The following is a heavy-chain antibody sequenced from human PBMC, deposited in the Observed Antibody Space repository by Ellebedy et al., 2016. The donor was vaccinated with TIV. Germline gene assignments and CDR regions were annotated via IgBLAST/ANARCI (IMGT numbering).Heavy chain of an antibody. CDR1: GGTFSSYA. CDR2: IIPILGIA. V-gene: IGHV1-69*04. J-gene: IGHJ6*02. Sequence: AASVKVSCKASGGTFSSYAISWVRQAPGQGLEWMGRIIPILGIANYAQKFQGRVTITADNFTSTAYMELSSLRSEDTAVYYCARRLAVAGMDYYYYGMDVWGQGTTVTASS. CDR3: ARRLAVAGMDYYYYGMDV. D-gene: IGHD6-19*01.